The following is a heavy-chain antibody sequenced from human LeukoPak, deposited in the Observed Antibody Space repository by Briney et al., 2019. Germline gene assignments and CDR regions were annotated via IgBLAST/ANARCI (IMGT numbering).Heavy chain of an antibody. Sequence: PSETLSLTCAVSGYSISSASYWGWIRPPPGKGLEWIGNIYHSGSPYYNPSLKSRVTISVDTSKNQFSLKLSSVTAADTAVYYCARPISSQGYFGVVTDWGQGTLVTVSS. D-gene: IGHD3-3*01. V-gene: IGHV4-38-2*01. J-gene: IGHJ4*02. CDR2: IYHSGSP. CDR1: GYSISSASY. CDR3: ARPISSQGYFGVVTD.